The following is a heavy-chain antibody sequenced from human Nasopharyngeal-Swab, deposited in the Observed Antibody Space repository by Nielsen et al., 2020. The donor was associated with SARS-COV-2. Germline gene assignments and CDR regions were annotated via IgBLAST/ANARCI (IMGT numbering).Heavy chain of an antibody. CDR2: IYYSGST. Sequence: SETLSLTCTVSGGSISSYYWSWIRQPPGKGLEWIGYIYYSGSTNYNPSLKSRVTISVDTSKNQFSLKLSSVTAADTAVYYCASPELDSSGYYIGYWGQGTLVTVPS. CDR1: GGSISSYY. V-gene: IGHV4-59*01. D-gene: IGHD3-22*01. CDR3: ASPELDSSGYYIGY. J-gene: IGHJ4*02.